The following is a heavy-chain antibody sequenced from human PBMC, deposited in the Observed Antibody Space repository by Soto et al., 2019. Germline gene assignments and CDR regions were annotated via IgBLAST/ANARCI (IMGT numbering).Heavy chain of an antibody. J-gene: IGHJ3*02. V-gene: IGHV3-21*01. CDR1: GFTFSSYN. CDR2: ISSSSTYM. Sequence: EVQLVESGGGLVKPGGSLRLSCAASGFTFSSYNMNWVRQAPGKGLEWVSSISSSSTYMYYAASVKGRLTISRDNAKNSLYLHMNSLRAEDTAVYYCARGYCSRSSCYTGDAFDIWGQGTVVTVSS. D-gene: IGHD2-2*02. CDR3: ARGYCSRSSCYTGDAFDI.